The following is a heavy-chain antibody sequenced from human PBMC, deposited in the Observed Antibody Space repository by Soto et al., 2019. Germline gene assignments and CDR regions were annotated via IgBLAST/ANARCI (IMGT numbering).Heavy chain of an antibody. D-gene: IGHD3-10*01. CDR2: IYYSGST. CDR1: GVSISSNNFY. J-gene: IGHJ4*01. Sequence: TSETLSLTCTVSGVSISSNNFYWGWIRQPPGKGLEWIGSIYYSGSTYYNPSLKSRVTISVDTSRSQFSLKLTSVTAADTAVYYCARRAPFFYGSFQLFDYWGHGTLVTVSS. V-gene: IGHV4-39*01. CDR3: ARRAPFFYGSFQLFDY.